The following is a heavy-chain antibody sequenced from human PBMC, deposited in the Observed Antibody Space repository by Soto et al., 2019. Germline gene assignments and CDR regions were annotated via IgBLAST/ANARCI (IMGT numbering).Heavy chain of an antibody. CDR2: ISGSGGST. Sequence: GGSLRLSCAASGFTFSSYAMSWVRQAPGKGLEWVSAISGSGGSTYYADSVKGRFTISRDNSKNTLYLQMNSLRAEDTAVYYCAKGLLSVKYYYGMDVWGQGTTVTVSS. V-gene: IGHV3-23*01. CDR1: GFTFSSYA. J-gene: IGHJ6*02. CDR3: AKGLLSVKYYYGMDV. D-gene: IGHD2-15*01.